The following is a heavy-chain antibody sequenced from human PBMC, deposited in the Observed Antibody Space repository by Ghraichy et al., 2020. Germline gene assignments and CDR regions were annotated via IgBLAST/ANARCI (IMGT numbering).Heavy chain of an antibody. CDR2: IYWNGGK. CDR1: GFSLSTTGVG. V-gene: IGHV2-5*04. J-gene: IGHJ3*01. Sequence: SGPTLVKPTQTLTLTCSFSGFSLSTTGVGVGWIRQSPGKALEWLALIYWNGGKAYSPSLRSRLTITKDTSKKEVVLTMTNMGPVDTGTYYCAGQLVVVGFDLWGQGTMVTVSS. D-gene: IGHD3-22*01. CDR3: AGQLVVVGFDL.